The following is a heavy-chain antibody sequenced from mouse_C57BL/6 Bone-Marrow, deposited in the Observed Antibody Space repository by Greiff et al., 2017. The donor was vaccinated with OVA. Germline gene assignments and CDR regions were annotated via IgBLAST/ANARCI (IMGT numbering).Heavy chain of an antibody. CDR2: IDPENGDT. D-gene: IGHD2-10*02. CDR1: GFNIKDDY. V-gene: IGHV14-4*01. CDR3: TTTLYGPWFAD. J-gene: IGHJ3*01. Sequence: EVNVVESGAELVRPGASVKLSCTASGFNIKDDYMHWVKQRPEQGLEWIGWIDPENGDTEYASKFQGKATITADTSSNTAYLQLSSLTSEDTAVYYCTTTLYGPWFADWGQGTLVTVSA.